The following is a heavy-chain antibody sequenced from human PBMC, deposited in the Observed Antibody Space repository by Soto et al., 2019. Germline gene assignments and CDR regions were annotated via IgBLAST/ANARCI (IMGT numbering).Heavy chain of an antibody. J-gene: IGHJ4*02. D-gene: IGHD1-26*01. CDR3: TTDSYSSITVVLLDY. CDR1: GFIFSNAW. CDR2: IKSKINGGTA. Sequence: GGSLRLSCAASGFIFSNAWINWVRQVPGKGLKWVGRIKSKINGGTADYAAPVQGRFAVSRDDSKNMVFLQMNSLKTEDTGLYYCTTDSYSSITVVLLDYWGQGTVVTVSS. V-gene: IGHV3-15*07.